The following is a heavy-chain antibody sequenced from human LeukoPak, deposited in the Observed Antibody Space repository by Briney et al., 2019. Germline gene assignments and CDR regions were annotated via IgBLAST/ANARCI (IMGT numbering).Heavy chain of an antibody. CDR3: ARVDGGHYYYYMDV. Sequence: SETLSLTCTVSGGSISSSSYFWGWIRQPPGKGLEWIGSIYYSGSTYYNPSLKSRVTISVDTSKNQFSLKLSSVTAADTAVYYCARVDGGHYYYYMDVWGKGTTVTVSS. CDR1: GGSISSSSYF. J-gene: IGHJ6*03. CDR2: IYYSGST. V-gene: IGHV4-39*01. D-gene: IGHD3-10*01.